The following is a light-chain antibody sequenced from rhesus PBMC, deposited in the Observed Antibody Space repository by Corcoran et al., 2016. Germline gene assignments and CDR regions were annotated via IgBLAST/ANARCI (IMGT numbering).Light chain of an antibody. CDR3: QQHYNSPLT. CDR1: QGISNW. CDR2: RAS. Sequence: DIQMTQSPSSLSASVGDRVTITCRASQGISNWLAWYQQKPGKAPKLLIYRASNLETGVPSRFSGIGSGTDFTLTIRSLQPEDIATYYCQQHYNSPLTFGGGTKVELK. V-gene: IGKV1-69*01. J-gene: IGKJ4*01.